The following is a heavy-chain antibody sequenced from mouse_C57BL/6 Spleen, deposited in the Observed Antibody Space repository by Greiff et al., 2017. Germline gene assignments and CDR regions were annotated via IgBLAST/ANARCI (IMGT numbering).Heavy chain of an antibody. CDR1: GFTFSNYW. V-gene: IGHV6-3*01. Sequence: EVKVEESGGGLVQPGGSMKLSCVASGFTFSNYWMNWVRQSPEKGLEWVAQIRLKSDNYATHYAESVKGRFTISRDDSKSSVYLQMNNLRAEDTGIYYCTRRYDYDGRAFDYWGQGTTLTVSS. CDR2: IRLKSDNYAT. CDR3: TRRYDYDGRAFDY. J-gene: IGHJ2*01. D-gene: IGHD2-4*01.